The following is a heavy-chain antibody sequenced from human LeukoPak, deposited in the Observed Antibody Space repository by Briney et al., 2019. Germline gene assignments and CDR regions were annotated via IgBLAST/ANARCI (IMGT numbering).Heavy chain of an antibody. V-gene: IGHV1-69*05. CDR3: VRSEYYYDSSGYYFDY. Sequence: SVKVSCKASGGTFSSCAISWVRQAPGQGLEWMGRIIPIFGTANYAQKFQGRVTITTDESTSTAYMELSSLRSEDTAVYYCVRSEYYYDSSGYYFDYWGQGTLVTVSS. CDR2: IIPIFGTA. J-gene: IGHJ4*02. CDR1: GGTFSSCA. D-gene: IGHD3-22*01.